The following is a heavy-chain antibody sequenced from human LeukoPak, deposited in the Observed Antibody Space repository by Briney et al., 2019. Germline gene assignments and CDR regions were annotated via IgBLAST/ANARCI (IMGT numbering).Heavy chain of an antibody. CDR3: AKEDCSSTSCYLMGWFDP. CDR1: GFTFSSYA. D-gene: IGHD2-2*01. J-gene: IGHJ5*02. Sequence: GGSLRLSCAASGFTFSSYAMSWVRQAPGKGLEWVSAISGSGGSTYYADSVKGRFTISRDNSKNTLYLQMNSLRAEDTAVYYCAKEDCSSTSCYLMGWFDPWGQGTLVTVSS. CDR2: ISGSGGST. V-gene: IGHV3-23*01.